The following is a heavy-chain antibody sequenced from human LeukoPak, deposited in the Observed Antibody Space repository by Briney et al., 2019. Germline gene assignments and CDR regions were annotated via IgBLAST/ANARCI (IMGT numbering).Heavy chain of an antibody. J-gene: IGHJ4*02. CDR2: ISTSSLYI. D-gene: IGHD5-12*01. V-gene: IGHV3-21*01. CDR3: ARVSGGGYDRGSHDY. CDR1: GFTLSSYT. Sequence: PGGSLRLSCAASGFTLSSYTMNWVRQAPGKGLEWVSSISTSSLYIYYADSVKGRFTVSRDNARNSLYLQMNSLRAEDTAVYYCARVSGGGYDRGSHDYWGQGTLVTVSS.